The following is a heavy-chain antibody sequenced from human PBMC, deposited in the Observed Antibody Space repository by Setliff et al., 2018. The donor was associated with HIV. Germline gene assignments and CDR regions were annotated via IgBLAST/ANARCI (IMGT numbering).Heavy chain of an antibody. CDR1: GYTFTSYA. CDR3: ARGGGQWLVLGAFDI. Sequence: ASVKVSCKASGYTFTSYAIHWVRQAPGHRLEWMGWFNAGNGNTKYLQKFQGRVTITRDTSASTAYMELSSLRSEDTAMYYCARGGGQWLVLGAFDIWGQGTMVTVSS. V-gene: IGHV1-3*01. CDR2: FNAGNGNT. D-gene: IGHD6-19*01. J-gene: IGHJ3*02.